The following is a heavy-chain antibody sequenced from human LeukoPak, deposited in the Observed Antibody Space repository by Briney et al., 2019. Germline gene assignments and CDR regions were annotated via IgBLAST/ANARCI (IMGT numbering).Heavy chain of an antibody. CDR1: GGSISSGGYY. J-gene: IGHJ3*02. V-gene: IGHV4-31*03. Sequence: ASETLSLTCTVSGGSISSGGYYWSWIRQHPGKGLEWIGYIYYSGSTYYNPSLKSRVTISVDTSKNQFSLKLSSVTAADTAVYYCARDPAPTVTTNVWAFDIWGKGTMVTVSS. D-gene: IGHD4-17*01. CDR3: ARDPAPTVTTNVWAFDI. CDR2: IYYSGST.